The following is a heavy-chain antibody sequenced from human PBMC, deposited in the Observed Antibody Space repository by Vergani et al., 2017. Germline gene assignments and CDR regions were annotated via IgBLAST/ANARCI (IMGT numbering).Heavy chain of an antibody. CDR1: GFTFSSYG. CDR2: IWYDGSNK. CDR3: ARDGSYWGYYYMDV. V-gene: IGHV3-33*01. Sequence: QVQLVESGGGVVQPGRSLRLSCAASGFTFSSYGMHWVRQAPGKGLEWVAVIWYDGSNKYYADSVKGRFTISRDNSKNTLYLQMNSLRAEDTAVYYRARDGSYWGYYYMDVWGKGTTVTVSS. D-gene: IGHD7-27*01. J-gene: IGHJ6*03.